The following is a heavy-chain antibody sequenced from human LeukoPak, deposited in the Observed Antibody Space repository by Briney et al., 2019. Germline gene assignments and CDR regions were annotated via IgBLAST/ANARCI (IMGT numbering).Heavy chain of an antibody. CDR1: GGSISSSSYY. J-gene: IGHJ3*02. CDR3: ARMRTMVRGGQDAFDI. Sequence: PSETLSLTCTVSGGSISSSSYYWGWIRQPPGKGLEWIGSIYYSGSTYYNPSLKSRVTISVDTSKNQFSLKLSSVTAADTAVYYCARMRTMVRGGQDAFDIWGQGTMDTVSS. V-gene: IGHV4-39*07. CDR2: IYYSGST. D-gene: IGHD3-10*01.